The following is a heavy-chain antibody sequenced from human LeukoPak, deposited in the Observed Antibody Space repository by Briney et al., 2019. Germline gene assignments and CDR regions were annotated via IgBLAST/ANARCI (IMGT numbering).Heavy chain of an antibody. D-gene: IGHD3-3*02. J-gene: IGHJ6*02. CDR3: ARVREEPFLEEYYYGMDV. Sequence: SETLSLTCTVSGGSISSGGYYWNWIRQHPGKGLEWIGYIYYSGSTYYNPSLKSRVTISVDTSKNQFSLKLSSVTAADTAVYYCARVREEPFLEEYYYGMDVWGQGTTVTVSS. CDR2: IYYSGST. V-gene: IGHV4-31*03. CDR1: GGSISSGGYY.